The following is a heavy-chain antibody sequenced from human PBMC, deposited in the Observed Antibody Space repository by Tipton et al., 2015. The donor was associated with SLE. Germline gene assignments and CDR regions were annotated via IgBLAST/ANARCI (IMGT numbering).Heavy chain of an antibody. Sequence: LSCTVSGGSISSYYWSWIRQPPGKGLEWIGYIYYSGSTNYNPSLKSRVTISVDTSKNQFSLKLSSVTAADTAVYYCARSIAVAGYWYFDLWGRGTLVTVSS. CDR2: IYYSGST. D-gene: IGHD6-19*01. J-gene: IGHJ2*01. CDR1: GGSISSYY. V-gene: IGHV4-59*01. CDR3: ARSIAVAGYWYFDL.